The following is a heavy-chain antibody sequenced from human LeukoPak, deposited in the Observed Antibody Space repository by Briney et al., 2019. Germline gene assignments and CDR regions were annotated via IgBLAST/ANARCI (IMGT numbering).Heavy chain of an antibody. CDR2: ISGSGDST. D-gene: IGHD3-10*02. CDR1: GFTFSTYA. J-gene: IGHJ4*02. V-gene: IGHV3-23*01. Sequence: PGGSLRLSCAASGFTFSTYAVNWVRQAPGKGLEWVSTISGSGDSTYYADSVKGRFTISRDNSKDTLYLQMSSVRVDDTAVYYCAKGRMLSDYVRIGLFDYWGQGTLVTVSS. CDR3: AKGRMLSDYVRIGLFDY.